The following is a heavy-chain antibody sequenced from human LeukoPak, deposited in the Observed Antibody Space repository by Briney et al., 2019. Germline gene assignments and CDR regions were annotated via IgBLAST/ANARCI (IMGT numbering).Heavy chain of an antibody. CDR1: GFTFSSYE. J-gene: IGHJ4*02. Sequence: GGSLRLSCAASGFTFSSYEMTWVRQAPGKGLEWVSFIYSGGSTYYADSVKGRFIISRDNSKNTLYLQMNSLRAEDTAVYYCARQIGGGWSFDYWGQGTLVTVSS. D-gene: IGHD6-19*01. V-gene: IGHV3-66*04. CDR3: ARQIGGGWSFDY. CDR2: IYSGGST.